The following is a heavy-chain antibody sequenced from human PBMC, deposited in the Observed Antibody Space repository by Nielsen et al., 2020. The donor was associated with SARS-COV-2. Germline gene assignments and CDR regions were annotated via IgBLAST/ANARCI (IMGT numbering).Heavy chain of an antibody. D-gene: IGHD2-2*01. CDR3: ARGPYCSSTSCFHHYYYYGMDV. J-gene: IGHJ6*02. Sequence: VRQMPGKGLEWVSAISGSGGSTYYADSVKGRFTISRDNSKNTLYLQMNSLRAEDTAVYYCARGPYCSSTSCFHHYYYYGMDVWGQGTTVTVSS. V-gene: IGHV3-23*01. CDR2: ISGSGGST.